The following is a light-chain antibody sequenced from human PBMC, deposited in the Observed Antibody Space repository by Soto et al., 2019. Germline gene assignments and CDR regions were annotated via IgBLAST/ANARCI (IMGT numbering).Light chain of an antibody. CDR3: HLDSKMPPWT. V-gene: IGKV3-20*01. J-gene: IGKJ1*01. CDR2: GAS. CDR1: QSLSNNIY. Sequence: EIVSTLTPGDLCLSPGERATLSCRASQSLSNNIYLAWYQQKPGHAPRLLIYGASSRATGIPNRFSGSGSGTDFTLTISIRWPQDDAISYSHLDSKMPPWTFCQGAKV.